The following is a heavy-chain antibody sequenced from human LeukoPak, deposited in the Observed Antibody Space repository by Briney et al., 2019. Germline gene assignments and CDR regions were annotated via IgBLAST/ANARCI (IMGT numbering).Heavy chain of an antibody. CDR2: ISYDGSNK. V-gene: IGHV3-30-3*01. Sequence: GGSLRLSCAASGFTFSSYAMHWVRQAPGKGLEWVAVISYDGSNKYYADSVKGRFTISRDNSKNTLYLQMNSLRAEDTAVYYCARDVYPAYYYGSGSYSYYMDVWGKGTTVTVSS. J-gene: IGHJ6*03. CDR3: ARDVYPAYYYGSGSYSYYMDV. CDR1: GFTFSSYA. D-gene: IGHD3-10*01.